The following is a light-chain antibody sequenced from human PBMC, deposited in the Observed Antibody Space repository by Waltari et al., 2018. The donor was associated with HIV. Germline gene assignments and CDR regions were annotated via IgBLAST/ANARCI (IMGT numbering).Light chain of an antibody. Sequence: QSVLTQPPSASGTPGQRVTISCSGSSSNIGSNTVNWYQQLPGTAPKLLIYSNNQRPSWVPDRFSGSKSGTSAYLAISGLQSEDEADYYCAAWDDSLNGVVFGGGTKLTVL. J-gene: IGLJ2*01. CDR1: SSNIGSNT. V-gene: IGLV1-44*01. CDR2: SNN. CDR3: AAWDDSLNGVV.